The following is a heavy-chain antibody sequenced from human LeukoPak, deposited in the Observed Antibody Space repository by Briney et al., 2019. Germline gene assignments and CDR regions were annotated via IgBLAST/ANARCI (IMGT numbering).Heavy chain of an antibody. J-gene: IGHJ4*02. Sequence: GGSLRLSCAAPGFTFSSYWMHWVRQAPGKGLVWVSRINSDGSSTTYADSVKGRFTISRDNAKNTLYLQMNSLRAEDTAVYYCARDRDGISEGFDYWGQGTLVTVSS. V-gene: IGHV3-74*01. D-gene: IGHD3-10*01. CDR1: GFTFSSYW. CDR3: ARDRDGISEGFDY. CDR2: INSDGSST.